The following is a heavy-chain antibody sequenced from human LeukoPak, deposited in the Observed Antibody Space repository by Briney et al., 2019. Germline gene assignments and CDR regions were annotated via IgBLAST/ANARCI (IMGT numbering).Heavy chain of an antibody. CDR2: ISGSGGST. CDR1: GFTFSSYV. V-gene: IGHV3-23*01. CDR3: ARAQDYDYVWGSYLSDYYYMDV. Sequence: GGSLRLSCAASGFTFSSYVMSWVRQAPGKGLEWVSTISGSGGSTYYADSVKGRFTISRDNSQNTLYLQMNSLRAEDTAVYYCARAQDYDYVWGSYLSDYYYMDVWGKGTTVTVSS. D-gene: IGHD3-16*01. J-gene: IGHJ6*03.